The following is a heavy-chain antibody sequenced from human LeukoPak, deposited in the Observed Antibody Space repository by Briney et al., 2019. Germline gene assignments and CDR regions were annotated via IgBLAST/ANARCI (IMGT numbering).Heavy chain of an antibody. D-gene: IGHD3-10*01. CDR1: GFTFSLFA. V-gene: IGHV3-30*18. CDR2: VSNDGNLQ. Sequence: PGGSLRLSCATSGFTFSLFAMHWVRQAPGKGLEWVAIVSNDGNLQKYADSVWGRFTISRDNSENTVYLEMNNLRPEDTALYYCAKDRPNYYKTSGPLEGDALDTWGQGTLVIVSS. CDR3: AKDRPNYYKTSGPLEGDALDT. J-gene: IGHJ3*02.